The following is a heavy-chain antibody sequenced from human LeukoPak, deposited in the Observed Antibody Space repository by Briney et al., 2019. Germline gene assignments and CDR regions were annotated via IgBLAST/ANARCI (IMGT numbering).Heavy chain of an antibody. CDR3: ARGPRITGTTAPFNWFDP. J-gene: IGHJ5*02. Sequence: GASVKVSCTASGYTFTSYGISWVRQATGQGREWMGWMNPNSGNKGDAQKFQGRVTITRNTSISTAYMELSSLRSEDTAVYYCARGPRITGTTAPFNWFDPWGQGTLVTVSS. D-gene: IGHD1-7*01. CDR1: GYTFTSYG. V-gene: IGHV1-8*03. CDR2: MNPNSGNK.